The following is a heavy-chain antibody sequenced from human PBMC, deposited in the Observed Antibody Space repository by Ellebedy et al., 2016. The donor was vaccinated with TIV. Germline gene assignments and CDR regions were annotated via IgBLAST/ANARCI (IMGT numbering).Heavy chain of an antibody. Sequence: GESLKISXTASGFTFGDYAMSWFRQAPGEGLEWVSTISGGGDDIYFADSVKGRFTTSRDNSKNTLYLQMNSLRAEDTAVYYCRRGHYFHYWGQGTLVTVSS. V-gene: IGHV3-23*01. CDR3: RRGHYFHY. CDR2: ISGGGDDI. J-gene: IGHJ4*02. CDR1: GFTFGDYA.